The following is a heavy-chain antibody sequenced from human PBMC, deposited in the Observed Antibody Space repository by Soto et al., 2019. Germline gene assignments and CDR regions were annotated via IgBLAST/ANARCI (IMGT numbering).Heavy chain of an antibody. CDR1: GASISNLNW. D-gene: IGHD1-1*01. V-gene: IGHV4-4*02. CDR2: IYHSGST. CDR3: AKNSGTGWLAD. Sequence: QVQLQESGPGLVKPSGTLSLTCAVSGASISNLNWWSWVRQPPGKGLEWIGKIYHSGSTNYNPSLKSRVSISVDKSKNQFSPNVRSVTAADTAVYYCAKNSGTGWLADWGQGTLVTVS. J-gene: IGHJ4*02.